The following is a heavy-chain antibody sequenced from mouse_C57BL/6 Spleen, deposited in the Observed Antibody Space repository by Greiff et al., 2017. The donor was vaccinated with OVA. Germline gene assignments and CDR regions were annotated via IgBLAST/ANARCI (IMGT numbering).Heavy chain of an antibody. CDR1: GYTFTDYY. CDR3: ARGGSTVYWYFDV. V-gene: IGHV1-76*01. Sequence: QLQQSGAELVRPGASVKLSCKASGYTFTDYYINWVKQRPGQGLEWIARIYPGSGNTYYNEKFKGKATLTAEKSSSTAYMQLSSLTSEDSAVYFCARGGSTVYWYFDVWGTGTTVTVSS. D-gene: IGHD6-1*01. J-gene: IGHJ1*03. CDR2: IYPGSGNT.